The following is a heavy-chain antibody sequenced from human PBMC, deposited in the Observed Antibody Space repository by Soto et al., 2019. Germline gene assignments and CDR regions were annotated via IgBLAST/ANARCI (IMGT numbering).Heavy chain of an antibody. CDR2: INPNSGGT. J-gene: IGHJ4*02. CDR1: GYTLSGFY. V-gene: IGHV1-2*02. Sequence: ASVKISCKASGYTLSGFYMHWVRQAPGQGLEWMGWINPNSGGTKYAEKFQGRVTMTRDTSISTAYVELSRLTSDDTAVYYCASAAGTGTAGFDFWGKGTLVTVSP. CDR3: ASAAGTGTAGFDF. D-gene: IGHD6-19*01.